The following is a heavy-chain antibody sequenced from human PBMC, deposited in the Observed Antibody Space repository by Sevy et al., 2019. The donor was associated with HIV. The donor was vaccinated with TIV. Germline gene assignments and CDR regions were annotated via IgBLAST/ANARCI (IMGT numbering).Heavy chain of an antibody. CDR1: GDSISSGSYY. CDR3: ERLGRNEGYFDY. V-gene: IGHV4-39*01. CDR2: IYYGGDT. J-gene: IGHJ4*02. D-gene: IGHD1-1*01. Sequence: SETLSLTCTVSGDSISSGSYYWGWIRQPPGKGLEWILNIYYGGDTYYNTSLKSRVTISVYTSENQFSRKLGSVTAADTAVYYCERLGRNEGYFDYWGQGTLVTVSS.